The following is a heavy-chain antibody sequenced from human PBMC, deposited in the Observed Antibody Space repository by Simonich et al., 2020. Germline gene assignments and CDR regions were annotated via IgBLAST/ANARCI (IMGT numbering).Heavy chain of an antibody. D-gene: IGHD1-1*01. CDR1: GYTFTSYG. J-gene: IGHJ3*02. Sequence: QVQLVQSGAEVKKPGASVKVSCKASGYTFTSYGISWVRQAPGQGLELMGWRSAYICKTNYAQKLQGRVTITTYTTTNTAYMELRSLRSDDTAVYYCAKSTTGTTAFDIWGQGTMVTVSS. CDR3: AKSTTGTTAFDI. CDR2: RSAYICKT. V-gene: IGHV1-18*01.